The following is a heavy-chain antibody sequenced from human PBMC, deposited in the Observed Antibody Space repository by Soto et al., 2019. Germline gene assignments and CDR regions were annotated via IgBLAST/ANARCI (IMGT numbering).Heavy chain of an antibody. CDR1: GFTFSSYA. D-gene: IGHD3-22*01. CDR2: ISSYGGST. Sequence: EVQLVESGGGLVQPGGSLRLSCAASGFTFSSYAMHWVRQAPGKGLEYVSAISSYGGSTYYANSVKGRFTISRDNSKNPLYLHMGSLRAEDMAVYYCARDPDSSGYYYFDYWGQGTLVTVSS. CDR3: ARDPDSSGYYYFDY. V-gene: IGHV3-64*01. J-gene: IGHJ4*02.